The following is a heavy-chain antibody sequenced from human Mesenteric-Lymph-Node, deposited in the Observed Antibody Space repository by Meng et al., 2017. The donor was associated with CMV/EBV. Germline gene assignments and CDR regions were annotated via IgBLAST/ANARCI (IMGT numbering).Heavy chain of an antibody. J-gene: IGHJ6*02. CDR2: IYKDVSKT. Sequence: GESLKISCAASGFTFSSYAMSWVRQAPGKGLEWVSVIYKDVSKTYYADSVKGRFTVSRDNSKSTLYLQMNSLRAEDTAVYYCAKDTAVADKDYYYYYGMDVWGQGTTVTVSS. CDR1: GFTFSSYA. CDR3: AKDTAVADKDYYYYYGMDV. V-gene: IGHV3-23*03. D-gene: IGHD6-19*01.